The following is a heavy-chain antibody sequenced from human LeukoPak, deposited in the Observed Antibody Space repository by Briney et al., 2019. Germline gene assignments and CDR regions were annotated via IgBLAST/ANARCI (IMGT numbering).Heavy chain of an antibody. CDR3: ARVLPYSSGWGVDY. CDR2: IYYTGST. D-gene: IGHD6-19*01. Sequence: SETLSLTCTVSRGSIRSYYWSWIRQPPRKGLEGIGYIYYTGSTNYNPSLKSRVPISVDTSKNQFSLNLISVTAADTAVYYCARVLPYSSGWGVDYWGQGALVTVSS. CDR1: RGSIRSYY. V-gene: IGHV4-59*01. J-gene: IGHJ4*02.